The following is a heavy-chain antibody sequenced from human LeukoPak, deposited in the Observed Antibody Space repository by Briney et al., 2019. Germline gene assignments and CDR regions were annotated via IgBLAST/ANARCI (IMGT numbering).Heavy chain of an antibody. CDR2: IKSKTDGGTT. V-gene: IGHV3-15*07. CDR3: TTSPAYDSSGYYHLYYFDY. J-gene: IGHJ4*02. Sequence: KAGGSLRLSCAASGFTFSNAWMDWVRQAPGKGLEWVGRIKSKTDGGTTDYAAPVKGRFTISRDESKNTLYLQMNSLKTEDTAVYYCTTSPAYDSSGYYHLYYFDYWGQGTLVTVSS. D-gene: IGHD3-22*01. CDR1: GFTFSNAW.